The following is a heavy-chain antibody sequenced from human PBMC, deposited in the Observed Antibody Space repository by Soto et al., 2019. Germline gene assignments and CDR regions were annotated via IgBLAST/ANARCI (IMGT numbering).Heavy chain of an antibody. Sequence: GSLRLSCAASGFAFSGYAMHWVRQAPGKGLEWVAVISKDGTSEKYADSVKGRFTISRDNSRHTLHVQMNSLRPDDTAVYYCAKEDEEGRYGHFDYGGRGILVTVS. D-gene: IGHD6-19*01. V-gene: IGHV3-30*18. CDR1: GFAFSGYA. CDR3: AKEDEEGRYGHFDY. CDR2: ISKDGTSE. J-gene: IGHJ4*02.